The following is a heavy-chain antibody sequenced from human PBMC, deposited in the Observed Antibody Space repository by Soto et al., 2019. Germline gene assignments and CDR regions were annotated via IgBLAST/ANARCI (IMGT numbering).Heavy chain of an antibody. CDR3: AKGRGSGWAWYFDN. Sequence: EVRLLEAGGGLKQPGGSLRLSCAASGFTFKESAMNWVRQAPGKGLEWVASISDTGASAWYAESVRGRLSISRDNSKNTLYLQMNSLRGEDTAVYYCAKGRGSGWAWYFDNWGQGTLVTVSS. CDR1: GFTFKESA. D-gene: IGHD6-19*01. CDR2: ISDTGASA. J-gene: IGHJ4*02. V-gene: IGHV3-23*01.